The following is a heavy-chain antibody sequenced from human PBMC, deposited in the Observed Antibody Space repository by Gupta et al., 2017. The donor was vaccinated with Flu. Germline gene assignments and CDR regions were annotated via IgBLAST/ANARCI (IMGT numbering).Heavy chain of an antibody. CDR2: ISGSGGST. D-gene: IGHD1-7*01. V-gene: IGHV3-23*01. Sequence: GLEWVSAISGSGGSTYYADSVKGRFTISRENSKNTLYLQMNSLRAEDTAVYYCAKGNGGTKKNYYYYYYMDVWGKGTTVTVSS. J-gene: IGHJ6*03. CDR3: AKGNGGTKKNYYYYYYMDV.